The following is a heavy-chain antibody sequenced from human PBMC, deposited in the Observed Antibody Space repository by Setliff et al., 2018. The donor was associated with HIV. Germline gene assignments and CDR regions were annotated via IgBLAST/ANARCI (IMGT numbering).Heavy chain of an antibody. D-gene: IGHD3-22*01. Sequence: GASVKVSCKASGYRFNTYGISWVRQAPGQGLEWMGWISPYNGDTRFAQSLQGRVTLTTDTSTNTAYMEMRTLRSDDTAVYYWVMGVTRDISGYYRADYFQPWGQGTPVTVSS. CDR3: VMGVTRDISGYYRADYFQP. CDR1: GYRFNTYG. J-gene: IGHJ1*01. CDR2: ISPYNGDT. V-gene: IGHV1-18*01.